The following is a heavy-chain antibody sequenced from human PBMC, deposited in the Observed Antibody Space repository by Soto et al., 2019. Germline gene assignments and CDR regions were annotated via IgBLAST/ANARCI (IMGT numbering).Heavy chain of an antibody. CDR1: GFTFSNYE. CDR2: ISSVGNTT. Sequence: GGSLRLSCAASGFTFSNYEMNWVRQAPGKGLEWVSYISSVGNTTYYADSVKGRFTISRDSAKSSLFLQMDSLRAEDTAVYYCAKEATNINNFDYWGQGTLVTVSS. J-gene: IGHJ4*02. V-gene: IGHV3-48*03. CDR3: AKEATNINNFDY. D-gene: IGHD1-26*01.